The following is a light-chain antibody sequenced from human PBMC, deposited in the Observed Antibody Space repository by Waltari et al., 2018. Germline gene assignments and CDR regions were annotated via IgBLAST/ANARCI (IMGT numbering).Light chain of an antibody. V-gene: IGLV2-14*03. CDR2: NVN. Sequence: QSALTQPASVSGSPGQSITISCTGTSSDVGAYKYVSWYKQHPGKAPKLMIYNVNNRPSGVSNRFSGSNSGNTASLTISGLQAEDEADYYCSSYTSSSTLAFGGGTKLTVL. CDR3: SSYTSSSTLA. J-gene: IGLJ3*02. CDR1: SSDVGAYKY.